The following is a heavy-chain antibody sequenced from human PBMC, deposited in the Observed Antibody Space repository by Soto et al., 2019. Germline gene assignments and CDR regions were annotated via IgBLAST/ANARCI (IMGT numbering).Heavy chain of an antibody. Sequence: SETRSLTCTLAADSGTSVSACWIWTRYPPGKGLEWIGYSYYTRSAYYNPSLGSRVTISLDTSKNQLSLKLTSVPTADSAVSHCARGVGFGYYYYHMDLWGQGTTVTVSS. CDR1: ADSGTSVSAC. V-gene: IGHV4-61*01. D-gene: IGHD3-10*01. J-gene: IGHJ6*02. CDR2: SYYTRSA. CDR3: ARGVGFGYYYYHMDL.